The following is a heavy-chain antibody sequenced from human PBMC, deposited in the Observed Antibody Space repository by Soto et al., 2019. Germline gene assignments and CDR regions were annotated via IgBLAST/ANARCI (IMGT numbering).Heavy chain of an antibody. J-gene: IGHJ1*01. CDR3: ARDDSSGYYREYFQH. D-gene: IGHD3-22*01. CDR1: GSTFSSYA. Sequence: GGSLRLSCAASGSTFSSYAMHWVRQAPGKGLEWVAVISYDGSNKYYADSVKGRFTISRDNSKNTLYLQMNSLRAEDTAVYYCARDDSSGYYREYFQHWGQGTLVTVSS. V-gene: IGHV3-30-3*01. CDR2: ISYDGSNK.